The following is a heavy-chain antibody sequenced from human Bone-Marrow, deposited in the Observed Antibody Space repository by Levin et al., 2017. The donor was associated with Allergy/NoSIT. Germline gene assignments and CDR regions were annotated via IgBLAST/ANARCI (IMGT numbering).Heavy chain of an antibody. J-gene: IGHJ1*01. CDR2: ISYDGSNK. CDR1: GFTFSNYA. V-gene: IGHV3-30-3*01. CDR3: ARDAAYCSGGSCYSGGYFQR. D-gene: IGHD2-15*01. Sequence: GESLKISYAVSGFTFSNYAMNWVRQAPGKGLEWVAVISYDGSNKYYADLVKGRFTISRDNSKNTLYLQMNSLRAEDTAVYYCARDAAYCSGGSCYSGGYFQRWGQGTLVTVSS.